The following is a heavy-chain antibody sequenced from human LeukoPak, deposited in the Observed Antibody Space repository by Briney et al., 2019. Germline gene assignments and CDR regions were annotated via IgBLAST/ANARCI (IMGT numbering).Heavy chain of an antibody. J-gene: IGHJ4*02. V-gene: IGHV1-2*02. CDR3: ASALPDYYGSGSYDY. D-gene: IGHD3-10*01. CDR2: INPNSGGT. CDR1: GYTFTGNY. Sequence: ASVKVSCKASGYTFTGNYMHWVRQAPGQGREWMGWINPNSGGTNYAQKFQDRVTVTRATSISTAYMELSSLRSEDTAVYYCASALPDYYGSGSYDYWGQGTLVTVSS.